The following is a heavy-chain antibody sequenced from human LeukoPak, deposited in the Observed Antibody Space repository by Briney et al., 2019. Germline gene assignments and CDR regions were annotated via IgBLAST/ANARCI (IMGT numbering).Heavy chain of an antibody. CDR1: GYTFTSYG. Sequence: GASVKVSCKASGYTFTSYGISWVRQAPGQGLEWMGWISAYNGNTNYAQKLQGRVTMTTDTSTSTAYMDLRSLRSDDTAVYYCARDLAGVRRLGYCSGGSCYSGLRYYYMDVWGKGTTVTVSS. V-gene: IGHV1-18*01. D-gene: IGHD2-15*01. J-gene: IGHJ6*03. CDR2: ISAYNGNT. CDR3: ARDLAGVRRLGYCSGGSCYSGLRYYYMDV.